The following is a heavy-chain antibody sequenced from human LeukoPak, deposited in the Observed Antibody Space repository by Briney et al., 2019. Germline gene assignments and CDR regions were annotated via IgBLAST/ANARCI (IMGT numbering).Heavy chain of an antibody. J-gene: IGHJ3*02. Sequence: ASVKVSCKASGYTFSSYGISWVRQAPGQGLEWMGWIAIYNGDSKYAQKFQGRVTMTTDTSTSTAYMELRSLRSDDTAVYYCARGVAYAFDIWGQGTMVTVSS. D-gene: IGHD2-15*01. CDR2: IAIYNGDS. V-gene: IGHV1-18*01. CDR1: GYTFSSYG. CDR3: ARGVAYAFDI.